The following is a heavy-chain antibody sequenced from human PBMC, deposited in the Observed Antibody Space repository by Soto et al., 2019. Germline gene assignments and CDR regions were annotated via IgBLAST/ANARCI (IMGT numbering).Heavy chain of an antibody. V-gene: IGHV1-3*01. CDR2: INAGNGNT. J-gene: IGHJ5*02. CDR3: AREPYYCSNGVCYTPFDP. CDR1: GYTFTSYA. Sequence: QVPLVQSGAEVKKPGASVKVSCKASGYTFTSYAMHWVRQAPGQRLEWMGWINAGNGNTKYSQKFQGRVTITRDTSASTAYMELSSLRSEDTAVYYCAREPYYCSNGVCYTPFDPWGQGTLVTVSS. D-gene: IGHD2-8*01.